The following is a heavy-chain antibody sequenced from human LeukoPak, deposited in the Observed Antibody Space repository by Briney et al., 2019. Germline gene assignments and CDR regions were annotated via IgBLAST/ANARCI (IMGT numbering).Heavy chain of an antibody. CDR1: GGTFSSYA. D-gene: IGHD2-2*01. V-gene: IGHV1-69*04. CDR3: ARDREYQLLSTNYYYYYGMDV. CDR2: IIPILGIA. Sequence: GASVKVSCKASGGTFSSYAISWVRQAPGQGLEWMGRIIPILGIANYAQKFQGRVTITADRSTSTAYMELSSLRSEDTAVYYCARDREYQLLSTNYYYYYGMDVWGQGTTVTVSS. J-gene: IGHJ6*02.